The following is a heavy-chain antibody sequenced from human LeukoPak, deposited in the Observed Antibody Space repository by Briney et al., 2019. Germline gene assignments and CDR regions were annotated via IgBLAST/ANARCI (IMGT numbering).Heavy chain of an antibody. V-gene: IGHV4-59*01. D-gene: IGHD1-14*01. CDR2: IYYSGST. CDR1: GGSISSYY. CDR3: ARIGNGMFGRDVGTFDY. J-gene: IGHJ4*02. Sequence: PSETLSLTCTVSGGSISSYYWSWIRQPPGKGLEWIGYIYYSGSTNYNPSLKSRVTISVDTSKNQFSLKLSSVTAADTAVCYCARIGNGMFGRDVGTFDYWGQGTLVTVS.